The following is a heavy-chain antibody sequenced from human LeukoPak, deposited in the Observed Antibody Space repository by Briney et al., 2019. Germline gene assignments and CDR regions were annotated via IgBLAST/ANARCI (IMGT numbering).Heavy chain of an antibody. V-gene: IGHV3-21*01. Sequence: KSGGSLRLSCAASGFTFSSYSMNWVRQAPGKGLEWVSSVSRSSRHMYYADSVKGRFTISRDDAKNSLSLQTDSLRAEDTAVYYCARDPATGTTNDPTMGYWGQGTLVTVSS. CDR3: ARDPATGTTNDPTMGY. J-gene: IGHJ4*02. D-gene: IGHD1-1*01. CDR2: VSRSSRHM. CDR1: GFTFSSYS.